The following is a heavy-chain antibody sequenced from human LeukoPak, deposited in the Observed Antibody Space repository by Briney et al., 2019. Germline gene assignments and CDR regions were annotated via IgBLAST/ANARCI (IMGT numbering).Heavy chain of an antibody. CDR3: ARAQFYCSGGSCYSEFDY. V-gene: IGHV1-69*04. Sequence: SLKVSCTASGDNSRSYAISSVRQAPGQGLELQGRTIPILGIANYAQKFQGRVTITADKSTSTTYMELSSLRSEDTAVYYCARAQFYCSGGSCYSEFDYWGQGTLVTVSS. CDR1: GDNSRSYA. D-gene: IGHD2-15*01. J-gene: IGHJ4*02. CDR2: TIPILGIA.